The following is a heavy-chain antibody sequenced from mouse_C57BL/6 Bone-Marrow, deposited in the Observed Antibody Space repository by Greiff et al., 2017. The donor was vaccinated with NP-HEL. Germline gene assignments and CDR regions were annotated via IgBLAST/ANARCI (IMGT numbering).Heavy chain of an antibody. CDR2: ISNLAYSI. Sequence: EVKLVESGGGLVQPGGSLKLSCAASGFTFSDYGMAWVRQAPRKGPEWVAFISNLAYSIYYADTVTGRFTISRENAKNTLYLEMSSLRSEDTAMYYCARQGDGNYYAMDYWGQGTSVTVSS. V-gene: IGHV5-15*04. J-gene: IGHJ4*01. CDR1: GFTFSDYG. D-gene: IGHD2-1*01. CDR3: ARQGDGNYYAMDY.